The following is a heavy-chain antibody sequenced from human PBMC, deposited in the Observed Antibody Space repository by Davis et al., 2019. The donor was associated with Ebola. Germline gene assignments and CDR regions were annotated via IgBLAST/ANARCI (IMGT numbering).Heavy chain of an antibody. CDR2: INPSGGST. CDR1: GYTFTSYY. V-gene: IGHV1-46*01. Sequence: AASVKVSCKASGYTFTSYYMHWVRQAPGQGLEWMGIINPSGGSTSYAQKFQGRVTMTRDTSTSTVYMELSSLRSEDTAVYYCARSVTMVRGVMFRADNWFDPWGQGTLVTVSS. D-gene: IGHD3-10*01. J-gene: IGHJ5*02. CDR3: ARSVTMVRGVMFRADNWFDP.